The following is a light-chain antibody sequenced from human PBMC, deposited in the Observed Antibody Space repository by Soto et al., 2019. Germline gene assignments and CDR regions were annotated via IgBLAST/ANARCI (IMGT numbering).Light chain of an antibody. CDR1: QSIITW. Sequence: DIQMTQSPSTLPASVGDRVTITCRASQSIITWLAWFQQAPGKAPKILISDASSLKSGVPSRFSVSGSGTEFTLTISSLQPDDFATYYCQQYHIYPLTFGGGTKVEI. V-gene: IGKV1-5*01. J-gene: IGKJ4*01. CDR3: QQYHIYPLT. CDR2: DAS.